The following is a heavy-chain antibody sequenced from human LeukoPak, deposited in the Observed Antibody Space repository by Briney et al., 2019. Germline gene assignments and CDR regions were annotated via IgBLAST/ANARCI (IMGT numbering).Heavy chain of an antibody. D-gene: IGHD3-9*01. V-gene: IGHV3-9*01. Sequence: GGSLRLSCVLSGGTFDDYAMHWVRRSPGRGLEWVSGISWNSVDIVYTASVRGRFTISRDNAKNSSYLQMNNLRPEDTALYYCATGNDILTSFYEWGLGTLVTVSS. J-gene: IGHJ4*02. CDR2: ISWNSVDI. CDR1: GGTFDDYA. CDR3: ATGNDILTSFYE.